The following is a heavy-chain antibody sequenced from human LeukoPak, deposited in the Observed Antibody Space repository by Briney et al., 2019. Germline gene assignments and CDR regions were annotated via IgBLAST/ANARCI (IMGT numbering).Heavy chain of an antibody. CDR1: GFIFSDYD. Sequence: GGSLRLSCAASGFIFSDYDMHWVRQAPGKGLEWVAVIWYDGSNKYYADSVKGRFTISRDNSKNTLYLQMNSLRAEDTAMYYCARAAAAGREYFQHWGQGTLVTVSS. CDR2: IWYDGSNK. CDR3: ARAAAAGREYFQH. V-gene: IGHV3-33*08. J-gene: IGHJ1*01. D-gene: IGHD6-13*01.